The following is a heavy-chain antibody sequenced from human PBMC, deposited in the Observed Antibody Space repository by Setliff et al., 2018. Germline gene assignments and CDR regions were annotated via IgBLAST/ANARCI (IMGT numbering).Heavy chain of an antibody. V-gene: IGHV3-23*01. D-gene: IGHD3-22*01. CDR1: GYTFTSYD. CDR3: AKGGGGNYDSSAIGYYYYYYYMDV. J-gene: IGHJ6*03. Sequence: SCKASGYTFTSYDINWVRQATGQGLEWVSSISSNGGSTYYADSVKGRFTISRDNSDNTLYLEMISPRAEDTAVYYCAKGGGGNYDSSAIGYYYYYYYMDVWGKGTTVTVSS. CDR2: ISSNGGST.